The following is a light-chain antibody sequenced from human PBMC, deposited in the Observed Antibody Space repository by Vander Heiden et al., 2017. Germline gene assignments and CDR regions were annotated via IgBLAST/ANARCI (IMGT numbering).Light chain of an antibody. J-gene: IGKJ2*01. CDR2: GTS. Sequence: EMVLTQSPGTLSLSRGEGATLSCRASQSVSSTYLAWYQQKPGQAPRLLIHGTSSRATGFPDRFSGSGSGTDFTLTISRLEPEDFAVYYCQQYGSSPYTFGQGTKLEIK. V-gene: IGKV3-20*01. CDR1: QSVSSTY. CDR3: QQYGSSPYT.